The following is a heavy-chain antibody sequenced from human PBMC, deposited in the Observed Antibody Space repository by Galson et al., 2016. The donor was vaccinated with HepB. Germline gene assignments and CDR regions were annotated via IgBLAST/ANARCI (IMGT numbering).Heavy chain of an antibody. V-gene: IGHV3-23*01. J-gene: IGHJ4*02. CDR1: GFSFSSYA. Sequence: SLRLSCAASGFSFSSYAMCWVRQAPGKGLEWVSAIVDSGVTTYYADSVRGRFTISRDNSKSTLYLQMISLRAEDTAVYYCAKDTSWVLDFWGQGNLVTVSS. CDR2: IVDSGVTT. CDR3: AKDTSWVLDF. D-gene: IGHD3-16*01.